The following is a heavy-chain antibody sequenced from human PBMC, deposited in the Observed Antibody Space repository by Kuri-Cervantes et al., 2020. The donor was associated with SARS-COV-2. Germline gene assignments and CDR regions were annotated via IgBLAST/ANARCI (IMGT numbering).Heavy chain of an antibody. CDR1: GYSFSSYW. J-gene: IGHJ3*02. CDR3: ARLARNHAFDI. CDR2: IYPGDSDT. V-gene: IGHV5-51*01. Sequence: GGSLRLSCKGSGYSFSSYWIAWVRQVPGKGLECMGIIYPGDSDTTYSPSFQGQVTISADKSISTAYLQWSSLKASDTAIYYCARLARNHAFDIWGQGTMVTVSS. D-gene: IGHD1-14*01.